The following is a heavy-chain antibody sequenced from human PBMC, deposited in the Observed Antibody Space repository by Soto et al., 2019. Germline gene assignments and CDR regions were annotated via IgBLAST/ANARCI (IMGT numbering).Heavy chain of an antibody. CDR3: ASHFTGVLVLGASPPGGDNYGWDV. D-gene: IGHD2-15*01. V-gene: IGHV1-69*02. J-gene: IGHJ6*02. CDR2: IIPILDIP. Sequence: QVQLVQSGAEVKKPGSSVKVSCKASGGTFSRYTISWVRQAPGQGLEWMGRIIPILDIPNYAQNFQGRVTIPAEKSTSPAYMGLGSLRSDDTAVYYCASHFTGVLVLGASPPGGDNYGWDVWGQGTTVTVSS. CDR1: GGTFSRYT.